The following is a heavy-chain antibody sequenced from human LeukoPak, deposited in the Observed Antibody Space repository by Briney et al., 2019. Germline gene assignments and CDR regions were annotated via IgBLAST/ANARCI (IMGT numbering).Heavy chain of an antibody. D-gene: IGHD3-22*01. CDR3: AKDHITMIPLGY. CDR1: GFTFSSYG. CDR2: IRYDGSNK. V-gene: IGHV3-30*02. J-gene: IGHJ4*02. Sequence: GGSLRLSCAASGFTFSSYGMHWVRQAPGKGLEWVAFIRYDGSNKYYADSVTGRFTISRDNSKNTLYLQMNSLRAEDTAVYYCAKDHITMIPLGYWGQGTLVTVSS.